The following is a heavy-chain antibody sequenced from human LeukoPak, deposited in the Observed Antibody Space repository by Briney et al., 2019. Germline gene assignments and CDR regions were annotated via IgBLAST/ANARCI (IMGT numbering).Heavy chain of an antibody. CDR3: ARAGRIPIFGLVIKHSFNS. J-gene: IGHJ4*02. V-gene: IGHV1-69*05. Sequence: SVKVSCKASGGTFSSYAISWVRQAPGQGLEWMGRIIPIFGTANYAQKFQGRVTITTNESTSTAYMELSSLRSEDKAVYYCARAGRIPIFGLVIKHSFNSGAQGTLSPSPQ. CDR1: GGTFSSYA. CDR2: IIPIFGTA. D-gene: IGHD3-3*01.